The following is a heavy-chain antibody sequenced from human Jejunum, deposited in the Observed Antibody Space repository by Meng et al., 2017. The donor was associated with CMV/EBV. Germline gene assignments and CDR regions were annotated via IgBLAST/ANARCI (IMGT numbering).Heavy chain of an antibody. V-gene: IGHV4-59*01. J-gene: IGHJ4*02. Sequence: GSSSSYYWNWIRQPPGKGLEWIGYIYYTVSTNYNPSLKSRVTISVDTSKNQFSLKLSSVTAADTAVYYCARGRYCSSTSCFPFDNWGQGARVTVSS. CDR2: IYYTVST. CDR3: ARGRYCSSTSCFPFDN. CDR1: GSSSSYY. D-gene: IGHD2-2*01.